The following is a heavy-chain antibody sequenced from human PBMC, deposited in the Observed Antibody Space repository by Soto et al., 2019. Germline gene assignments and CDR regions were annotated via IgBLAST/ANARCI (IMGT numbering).Heavy chain of an antibody. V-gene: IGHV3-43*01. J-gene: IGHJ4*02. CDR1: GFTFHDYT. D-gene: IGHD5-18*01. Sequence: EVQLVESGGVVVQPGGSLRLSCEASGFTFHDYTMYWVRQVPGKGLEWVSLITWDGGRTNYAGSVKGRFTISRDNSKNALYLQMKSLGTEDTALYYCAKGYSTSDGAPCEHWGQGTLVRVSS. CDR2: ITWDGGRT. CDR3: AKGYSTSDGAPCEH.